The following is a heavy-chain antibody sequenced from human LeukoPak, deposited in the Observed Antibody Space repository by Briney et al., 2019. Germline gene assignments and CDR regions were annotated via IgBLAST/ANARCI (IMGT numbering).Heavy chain of an antibody. CDR2: IYHSGST. CDR1: GGSISSGGYY. J-gene: IGHJ3*02. Sequence: SETLSLTCTVSGGSISSGGYYWSWIRQPPGKGLEWIGYIYHSGSTYYNPSLKSRVTISVDRSKNQFSLKLSSVTAADTAVYYCAREPVVVPAVNDAFDIWGQGTMVTVSS. V-gene: IGHV4-30-2*01. D-gene: IGHD2-2*01. CDR3: AREPVVVPAVNDAFDI.